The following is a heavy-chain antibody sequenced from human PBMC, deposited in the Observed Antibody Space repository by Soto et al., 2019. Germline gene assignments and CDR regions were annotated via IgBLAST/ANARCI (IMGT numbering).Heavy chain of an antibody. CDR3: ASDALRFLEWPVLGT. CDR2: IYNGRT. CDR1: GDSISSGGYY. Sequence: SETLSLTCTVSGDSISSGGYYWSWIRQLPGKGLEWIGYIYNGRTYYNPSLESRVTISVDTSKNQFSQKLSSVTAADTAIYYCASDALRFLEWPVLGTRGQGTLVTVSS. D-gene: IGHD3-3*01. V-gene: IGHV4-31*03. J-gene: IGHJ4*02.